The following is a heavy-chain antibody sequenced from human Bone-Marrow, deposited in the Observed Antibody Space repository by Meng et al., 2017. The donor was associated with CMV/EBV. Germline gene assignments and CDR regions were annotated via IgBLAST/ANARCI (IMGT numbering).Heavy chain of an antibody. J-gene: IGHJ4*02. Sequence: SETLSPTCTVSGGSISSYYWSWIRQPPGKGLEWIGYIYYSGSTSYNPSLKSRVTISVDTSKNQFSLKLSSVTAADTAVYYCARGRSSGSTPFDYWGQGTLVTVSS. CDR2: IYYSGST. CDR3: ARGRSSGSTPFDY. D-gene: IGHD5-12*01. CDR1: GGSISSYY. V-gene: IGHV4-59*01.